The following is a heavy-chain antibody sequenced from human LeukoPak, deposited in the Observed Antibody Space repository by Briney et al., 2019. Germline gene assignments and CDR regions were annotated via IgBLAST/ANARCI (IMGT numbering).Heavy chain of an antibody. Sequence: GSSVKVSCKASGGTFSSYAISWVRQAPGQGLEWMGWMNPNSGNTGYAQKFQGRVTMTRNTSISTAYMELSSLRSEDTAVYYCARGRLGSGRDYWGQGTLVTVSS. CDR2: MNPNSGNT. CDR3: ARGRLGSGRDY. D-gene: IGHD3-10*01. J-gene: IGHJ4*02. V-gene: IGHV1-8*02. CDR1: GGTFSSYA.